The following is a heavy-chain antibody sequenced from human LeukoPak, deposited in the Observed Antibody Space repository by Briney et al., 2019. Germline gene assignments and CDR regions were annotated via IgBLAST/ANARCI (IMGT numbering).Heavy chain of an antibody. CDR1: GYTFTGYY. V-gene: IGHV1-2*02. Sequence: GASVKVSCKASGYTFTGYYMHWVRQAPGQGLEWMGWINPNSGGTNYAQKFQGRVTMTRDTSISTAYMELSRLRSDDTAVYYCARDHWSQQLVLEGGPFFDYWGQGTLVTVSS. CDR3: ARDHWSQQLVLEGGPFFDY. D-gene: IGHD6-6*01. J-gene: IGHJ4*02. CDR2: INPNSGGT.